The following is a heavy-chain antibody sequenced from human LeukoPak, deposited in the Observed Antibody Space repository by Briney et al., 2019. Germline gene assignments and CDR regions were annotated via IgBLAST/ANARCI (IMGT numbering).Heavy chain of an antibody. CDR3: ARGSYYDFWSAYQYYFDF. J-gene: IGHJ4*02. Sequence: ASVKVSCKASGYTFTSYDINWVRQAPGQGLEWMGWMNPNSGNTGYAQKFQGRVTISRDTSISTAYMELSSLRSDDTAVYYCARGSYYDFWSAYQYYFDFWGQGTLVTVSS. D-gene: IGHD3-3*01. CDR2: MNPNSGNT. CDR1: GYTFTSYD. V-gene: IGHV1-8*03.